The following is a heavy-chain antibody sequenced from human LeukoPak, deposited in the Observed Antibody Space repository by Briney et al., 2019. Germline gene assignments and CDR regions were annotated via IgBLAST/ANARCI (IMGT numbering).Heavy chain of an antibody. CDR3: ASPEARMGSSGYYSLT. CDR2: IYYSGST. Sequence: SETLSLTCTVSGGSISSSSYYWGWIRQPPGKGLEWIGSIYYSGSTYYNPSLKSRVTISVDTSKNQFSLKLSSVTAADTAVYYCASPEARMGSSGYYSLTWGQGTLVTVSS. J-gene: IGHJ4*02. V-gene: IGHV4-39*01. CDR1: GGSISSSSYY. D-gene: IGHD3-22*01.